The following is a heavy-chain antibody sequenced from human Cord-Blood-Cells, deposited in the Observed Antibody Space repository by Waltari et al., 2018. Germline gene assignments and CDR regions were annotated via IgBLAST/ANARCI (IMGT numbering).Heavy chain of an antibody. Sequence: QVTLKETGPVLVTPTETLRLTSPDSGFSLCSARMGVSWISQPPRKSLEGLAHIFSNDEKSYSTSWKRSLTNSKDTSKSQLGLTTTNMDPGDTTTIKCARKGEDRKLERPHGSYWYIAKLGRGPLVSVS. CDR3: ARKGEDRKLERPHGSYWYIAK. CDR1: GFSLCSARMG. J-gene: IGHJ2*01. CDR2: IFSNDEK. D-gene: IGHD1-1*01. V-gene: IGHV2-26*01.